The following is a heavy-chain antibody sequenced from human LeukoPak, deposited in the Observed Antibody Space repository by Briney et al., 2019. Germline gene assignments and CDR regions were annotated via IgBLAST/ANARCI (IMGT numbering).Heavy chain of an antibody. J-gene: IGHJ5*02. Sequence: PGGSLRLSCAASGFTFSSYWMHWVRQAPGKGLEWVSSISSSSSYIYYADSVKGRFTISRDNAKNSLYLQMNSLRAEDTAVYYCARDKNSISVGFDPWGQGTLVTVSS. CDR1: GFTFSSYW. V-gene: IGHV3-21*01. CDR3: ARDKNSISVGFDP. CDR2: ISSSSSYI. D-gene: IGHD1-26*01.